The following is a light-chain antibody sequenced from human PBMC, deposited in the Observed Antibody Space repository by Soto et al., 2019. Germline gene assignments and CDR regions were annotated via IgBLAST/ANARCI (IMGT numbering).Light chain of an antibody. CDR3: GSYTGSIYV. J-gene: IGLJ1*01. CDR2: EVS. Sequence: QSVLTQPASVSGSPGPSITISCTGTSSDVGGYKFVSWYQQHPGKAPKLMIYEVSNRPSGVSSRFSGSKSGNTASLTISGLQAEDEADYYCGSYTGSIYVFGTGTKV. CDR1: SSDVGGYKF. V-gene: IGLV2-14*01.